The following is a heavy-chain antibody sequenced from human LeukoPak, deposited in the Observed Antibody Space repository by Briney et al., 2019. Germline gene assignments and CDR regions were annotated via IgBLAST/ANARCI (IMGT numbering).Heavy chain of an antibody. J-gene: IGHJ1*01. CDR1: GGSISSSSYY. D-gene: IGHD3/OR15-3a*01. Sequence: SETLSLTCTVSGGSISSSSYYWGWIRQPPGKGLEWIGSIYYSGSTYYNPSLKSRVTISLDTSKNQFSLKLSSVTAADTAVYYCARVRTGYFQDWGQGTLVTVSS. CDR2: IYYSGST. CDR3: ARVRTGYFQD. V-gene: IGHV4-39*07.